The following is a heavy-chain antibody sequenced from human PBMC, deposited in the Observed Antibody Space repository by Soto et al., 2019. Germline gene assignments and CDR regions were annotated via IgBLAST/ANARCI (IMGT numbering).Heavy chain of an antibody. CDR2: IYYSGST. J-gene: IGHJ5*02. D-gene: IGHD2-8*01. Sequence: QVQLQESGPGLVKPSETLSLTCTVSGGSISSYYWSWIRQPPGKGLEWIGYIYYSGSTNYNPSLKSRVTIAVDTSNNQFSLKLSSVTAADPAVYYCARTSRVYNWFDPWGQGTLVVVSS. CDR3: ARTSRVYNWFDP. CDR1: GGSISSYY. V-gene: IGHV4-59*08.